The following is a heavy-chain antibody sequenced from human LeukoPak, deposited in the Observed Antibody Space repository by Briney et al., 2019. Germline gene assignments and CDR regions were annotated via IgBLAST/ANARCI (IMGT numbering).Heavy chain of an antibody. CDR1: GFTLSSHP. V-gene: IGHV3-48*03. J-gene: IGHJ6*02. CDR3: ARDASHFDSSGYFHNYYYGMDV. D-gene: IGHD3-22*01. CDR2: IGNDGRMM. Sequence: PGGSLRLSCAASGFTLSSHPMNWVRQAPGKGLEWVSYIGNDGRMMYYADSVKGRFTISRDSAKNSLYLQMNGLGADDTAVYYCARDASHFDSSGYFHNYYYGMDVWGQGTTVTVSS.